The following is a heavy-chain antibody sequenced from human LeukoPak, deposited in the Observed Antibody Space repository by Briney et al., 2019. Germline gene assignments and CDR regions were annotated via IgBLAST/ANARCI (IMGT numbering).Heavy chain of an antibody. CDR2: IYYSGST. CDR1: GGSISNSSYY. Sequence: SETLSLTCTVSGGSISNSSYYWGWIRQPPGKGLEWIGSIYYSGSTYYNPSLKSRVTISVDTSKNQFSLKLSSVTAADTAVYYCARQGGYVSPATHWGQGALVTVSS. D-gene: IGHD1-14*01. J-gene: IGHJ4*02. CDR3: ARQGGYVSPATH. V-gene: IGHV4-39*07.